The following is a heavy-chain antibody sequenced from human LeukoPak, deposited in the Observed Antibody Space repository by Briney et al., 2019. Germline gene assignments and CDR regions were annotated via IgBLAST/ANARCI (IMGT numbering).Heavy chain of an antibody. Sequence: GGSLRLSCAASGFTFDDYGMSWVRQAPGKGLEWVSGINWNGGSTGYADSVKGRFTISRDNAKNSLYLQMNSLRAEDTALYYCTRRHYYDSSGYLDYWGQGTLVTVSS. D-gene: IGHD3-22*01. V-gene: IGHV3-20*04. CDR1: GFTFDDYG. J-gene: IGHJ4*02. CDR2: INWNGGST. CDR3: TRRHYYDSSGYLDY.